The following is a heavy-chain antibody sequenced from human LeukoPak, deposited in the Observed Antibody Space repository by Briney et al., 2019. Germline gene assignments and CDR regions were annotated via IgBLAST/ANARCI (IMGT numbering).Heavy chain of an antibody. CDR2: IYTSGST. D-gene: IGHD3-10*01. Sequence: YPSETLSLTCTVSGGSISSYYWSWIRQPAGKGLEWIGRIYTSGSTNYNPSLKSRVTMSVDTSKNQFSLKLSSVTAADTAVYYCARGGYYYGSGSYYGFDYWGQGTLVTVSS. CDR3: ARGGYYYGSGSYYGFDY. J-gene: IGHJ4*02. V-gene: IGHV4-4*07. CDR1: GGSISSYY.